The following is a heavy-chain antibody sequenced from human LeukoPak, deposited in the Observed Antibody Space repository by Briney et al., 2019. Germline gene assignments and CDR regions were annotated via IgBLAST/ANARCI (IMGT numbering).Heavy chain of an antibody. CDR1: GDSISSGDYH. CDR3: ARGPYSYDSSGAFDI. CDR2: ISSSGST. V-gene: IGHV4-61*02. J-gene: IGHJ3*02. D-gene: IGHD3-22*01. Sequence: SQTLSLTCTASGDSISSGDYHWSWIRQPAGKGLEWIGRISSSGSTNYNPSLKSRVTISVDTSKNQFSLKLSSVTAADTAVYFCARGPYSYDSSGAFDIWGQGTMVTVSS.